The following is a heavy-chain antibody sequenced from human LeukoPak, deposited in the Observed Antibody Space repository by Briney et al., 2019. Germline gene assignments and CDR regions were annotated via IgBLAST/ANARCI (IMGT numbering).Heavy chain of an antibody. D-gene: IGHD6-19*01. V-gene: IGHV3-11*01. Sequence: GGSLRLSCAASGFTFSVYYMSWIRQAPGKGLEWVSYISSSGSTIYYADSVKGRFTISRDNAKNSLYLQMNSLRAEDTAVYYCARFQLLAVAGGYYFDYWGQGTLVTVSS. CDR3: ARFQLLAVAGGYYFDY. CDR2: ISSSGSTI. J-gene: IGHJ4*02. CDR1: GFTFSVYY.